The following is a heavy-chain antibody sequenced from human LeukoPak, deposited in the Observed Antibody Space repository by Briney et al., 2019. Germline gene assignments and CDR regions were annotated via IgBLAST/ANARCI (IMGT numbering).Heavy chain of an antibody. CDR3: ARGEAQFDY. CDR1: GGSISDYH. V-gene: IGHV4-59*01. D-gene: IGHD6-6*01. J-gene: IGHJ4*02. Sequence: PSETLSLTCTVSGGSISDYHWSWIRQPPGEGLEWIGHISYSGSTNYNPSLKSRVTISGDTSKNQFSLKLSSVTAADTAVYYCARGEAQFDYWGQGTLVTVSS. CDR2: ISYSGST.